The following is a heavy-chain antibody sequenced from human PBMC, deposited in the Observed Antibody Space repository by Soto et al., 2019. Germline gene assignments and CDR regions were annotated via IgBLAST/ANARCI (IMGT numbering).Heavy chain of an antibody. D-gene: IGHD6-13*01. Sequence: QVQLLQSGAEMKKPGSWVKVACKASGGTFSTYTIIWVRHAPGQGLEWMGRIIPMLDITNTAQNFQGRVTITADKSTSTAYLELSALRSDDTAIYFCTLGSWSAETFDIWGRGTLVTVSS. CDR2: IIPMLDIT. CDR3: TLGSWSAETFDI. V-gene: IGHV1-69*02. CDR1: GGTFSTYT. J-gene: IGHJ3*02.